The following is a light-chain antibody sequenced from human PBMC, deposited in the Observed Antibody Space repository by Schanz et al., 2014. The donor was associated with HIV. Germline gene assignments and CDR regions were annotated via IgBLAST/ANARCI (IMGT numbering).Light chain of an antibody. CDR2: DAS. V-gene: IGKV1D-13*01. Sequence: LTQSPATLSVSPGERVTIACRASQSISSWLAWYQQKPGRPPKLLIYDASSLQSGVPSRFRGSGSGTDFTLAISSLHPEDFATYYCQQFYNYPITFGPGTTVDVK. CDR1: QSISSW. J-gene: IGKJ3*01. CDR3: QQFYNYPIT.